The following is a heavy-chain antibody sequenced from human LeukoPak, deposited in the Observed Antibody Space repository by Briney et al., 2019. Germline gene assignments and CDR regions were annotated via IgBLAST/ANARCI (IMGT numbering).Heavy chain of an antibody. V-gene: IGHV3-7*01. Sequence: GGSLRLSCAASGFDFSGAYMNWVRQAPGKGLEWVASIKHDGSEKYYVDSVRGRFTISRDNTMNSLYLQMSSLRAEDTAVYYCATDRGWRTSGYYLYYFEYWGQGTLVTYSS. J-gene: IGHJ4*02. CDR2: IKHDGSEK. CDR1: GFDFSGAY. D-gene: IGHD3-3*01. CDR3: ATDRGWRTSGYYLYYFEY.